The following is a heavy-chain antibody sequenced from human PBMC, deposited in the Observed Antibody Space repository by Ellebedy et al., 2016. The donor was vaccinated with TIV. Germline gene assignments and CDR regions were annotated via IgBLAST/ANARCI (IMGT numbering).Heavy chain of an antibody. CDR3: ARDMAWGNERFIDAFDV. Sequence: GESLKISCAASGFTFNPYSMNWVRQAPGKGLEWVSYISGSMYTIYYADSVKGRFTVSRDNAKNSVFLQMNSLIAEDTAVYYCARDMAWGNERFIDAFDVWGQGTMVTVSS. J-gene: IGHJ3*01. V-gene: IGHV3-48*04. CDR1: GFTFNPYS. D-gene: IGHD7-27*01. CDR2: ISGSMYTI.